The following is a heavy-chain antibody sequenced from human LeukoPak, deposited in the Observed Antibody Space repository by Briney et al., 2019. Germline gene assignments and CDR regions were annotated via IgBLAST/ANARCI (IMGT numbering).Heavy chain of an antibody. V-gene: IGHV1-69*05. D-gene: IGHD6-6*01. J-gene: IGHJ4*02. CDR3: ARLEEMYSSSYYFDY. CDR2: IIPIFGTA. Sequence: SVKVSCKASGGTFSSYAISWVRQAPGQGLEWMGGIIPIFGTANYAQKLQGRVTMTTDTSTSTAYMELRSLRSDDTAVYYCARLEEMYSSSYYFDYWGQGTLVTVSS. CDR1: GGTFSSYA.